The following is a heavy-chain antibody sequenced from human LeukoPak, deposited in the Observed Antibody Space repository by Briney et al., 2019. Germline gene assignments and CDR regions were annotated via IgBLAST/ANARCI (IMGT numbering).Heavy chain of an antibody. J-gene: IGHJ4*02. Sequence: QAGESLRLSCAASGFSFSAYWMSWVRQAPGKGLEWVANIKVDGTEKYYVDSVKGRFTISRDNAKNSLSLQMSGLRAEDTAVYYCAGDWNGSGTAFDHWGQGTLVTVSS. CDR2: IKVDGTEK. CDR1: GFSFSAYW. CDR3: AGDWNGSGTAFDH. V-gene: IGHV3-7*05. D-gene: IGHD1-1*01.